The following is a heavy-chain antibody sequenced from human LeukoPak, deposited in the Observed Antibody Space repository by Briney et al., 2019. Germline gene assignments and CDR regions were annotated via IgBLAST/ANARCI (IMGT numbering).Heavy chain of an antibody. CDR1: GFTVSSNY. V-gene: IGHV3-53*01. CDR3: ARTQAPYCSGGSCYSDDAFDI. CDR2: IYSGGST. Sequence: GGSLRLSCAASGFTVSSNYMSWVRQAPGKGLEWVSVIYSGGSTYYADSVKGRFTISRYNSKNTLYLQMNSLRAEDTAVYYCARTQAPYCSGGSCYSDDAFDIWGQGTMVTVSS. D-gene: IGHD2-15*01. J-gene: IGHJ3*02.